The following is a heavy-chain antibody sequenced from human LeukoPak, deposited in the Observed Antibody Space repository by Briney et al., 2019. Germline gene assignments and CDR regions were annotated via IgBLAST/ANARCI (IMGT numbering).Heavy chain of an antibody. Sequence: ASVKVSCKASGYTFTDYYLHWVRQAPGQGLEWMGRINPNSGGTNSAQKFQGRVTMTRDTSISTAYMEVSRLRSDDTAVYYCARDGSTIFGVVLLDYWGQGTLVTVFS. CDR3: ARDGSTIFGVVLLDY. D-gene: IGHD3-3*01. CDR1: GYTFTDYY. V-gene: IGHV1-2*06. CDR2: INPNSGGT. J-gene: IGHJ4*02.